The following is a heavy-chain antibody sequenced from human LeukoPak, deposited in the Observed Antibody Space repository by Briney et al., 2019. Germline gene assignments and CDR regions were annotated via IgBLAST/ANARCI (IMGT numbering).Heavy chain of an antibody. CDR3: ATVTMVVSRSEAGALDI. CDR1: GGTLSSYA. CDR2: IVPMFGTA. D-gene: IGHD5/OR15-5a*01. J-gene: IGHJ3*02. Sequence: SVKVSCKASGGTLSSYAITWVRQAPGQGLEWMGGIVPMFGTATYAQKLQGRVTITTDESTRTAYMDLSSLRSEDTAVYYCATVTMVVSRSEAGALDIWGQGTLVTVSS. V-gene: IGHV1-69*05.